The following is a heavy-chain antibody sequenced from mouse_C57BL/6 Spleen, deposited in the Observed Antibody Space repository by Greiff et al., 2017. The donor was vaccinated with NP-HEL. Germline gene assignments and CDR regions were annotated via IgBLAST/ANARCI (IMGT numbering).Heavy chain of an antibody. CDR1: GFTFSDYY. J-gene: IGHJ4*01. CDR3: ARLLLRYAMDY. Sequence: EVKLVESEGGLVQPGSSMKLSCTASGFTFSDYYMAWVRQVPEKGLEWVANINYDGSSTYYLDSLKSRFIISRDNAKNILYLQMSSLKSEDTATYYCARLLLRYAMDYWGQGTSVTVSS. CDR2: INYDGSST. D-gene: IGHD1-1*01. V-gene: IGHV5-16*01.